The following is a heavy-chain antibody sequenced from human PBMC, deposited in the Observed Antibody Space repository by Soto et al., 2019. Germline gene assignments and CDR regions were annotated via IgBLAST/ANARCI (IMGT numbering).Heavy chain of an antibody. J-gene: IGHJ6*02. V-gene: IGHV4-39*01. CDR2: IYSSENT. D-gene: IGHD3-10*01. CDR3: ARSQVLLWFGELLRGYYYYGMDV. CDR1: GGSVSSNSYS. Sequence: SETLSLTCTVSGGSVSSNSYSWGWIRQSPGKGLEWIGTIYSSENTYYNPSLVSRVTISVDTSKNQFSLKLSSVTAADTSVYYCARSQVLLWFGELLRGYYYYGMDVWGQGTTVTVSS.